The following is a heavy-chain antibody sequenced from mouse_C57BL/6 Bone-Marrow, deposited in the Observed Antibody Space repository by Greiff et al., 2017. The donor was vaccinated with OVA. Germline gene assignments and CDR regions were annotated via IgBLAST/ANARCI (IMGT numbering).Heavy chain of an antibody. Sequence: DVKLVESGGDLVKPGGSLKLSCAASGFTFSSYGMSWVRQTPDKRLEWVATISSGGSYTYYPDSVKGRFTISRDNAKNTLYLQMSSLKSEDTAMYYCARRFITTVVATGWYFDVWGTGTTVTVSS. CDR2: ISSGGSYT. CDR1: GFTFSSYG. CDR3: ARRFITTVVATGWYFDV. V-gene: IGHV5-6*02. J-gene: IGHJ1*03. D-gene: IGHD1-1*01.